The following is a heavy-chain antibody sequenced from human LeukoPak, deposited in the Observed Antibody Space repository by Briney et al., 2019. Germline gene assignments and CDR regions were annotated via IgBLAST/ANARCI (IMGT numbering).Heavy chain of an antibody. CDR3: ASPRDGYNYDFDY. Sequence: SETLSLTCTVSGGSTSSYYWSWIRQPPGKGLEWIGSIYYSGSTYYNPSLKSRVTISVDTSKNQFSLKLSSVTAADTAVYYCASPRDGYNYDFDYWGQGTLVTVSS. D-gene: IGHD5-24*01. CDR2: IYYSGST. V-gene: IGHV4-59*05. CDR1: GGSTSSYY. J-gene: IGHJ4*02.